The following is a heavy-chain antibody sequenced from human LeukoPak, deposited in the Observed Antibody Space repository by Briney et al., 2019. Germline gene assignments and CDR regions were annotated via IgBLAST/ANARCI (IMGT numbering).Heavy chain of an antibody. CDR3: ARSKYYDFWSGYPSFDP. V-gene: IGHV4-59*11. D-gene: IGHD3-3*01. J-gene: IGHJ5*02. CDR1: GGSISSHY. Sequence: KPSETLSLTCTVSGGSISSHYWSWIRQPPGKGLEWIGYIYYSGSTNYNPSLKSRVTISVDTSKNQFSLKLSSVTAADTAVYYCARSKYYDFWSGYPSFDPWGQGTLVTVSS. CDR2: IYYSGST.